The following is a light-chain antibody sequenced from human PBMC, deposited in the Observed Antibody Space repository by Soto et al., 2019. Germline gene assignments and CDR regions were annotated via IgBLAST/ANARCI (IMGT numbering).Light chain of an antibody. V-gene: IGKV3-11*01. CDR3: QQYGNSPIT. J-gene: IGKJ5*01. Sequence: IVLTQSPATLSLSPGERATLSCRASQSVSSYLAWYQQKPGQAPRLLIYDASNRATGSPARVSGSGSGTDVTLTISRLEPEDFAVYYCQQYGNSPITFGQGTRLEIK. CDR1: QSVSSY. CDR2: DAS.